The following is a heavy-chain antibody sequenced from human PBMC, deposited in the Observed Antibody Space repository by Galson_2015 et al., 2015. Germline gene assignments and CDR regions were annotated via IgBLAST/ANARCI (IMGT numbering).Heavy chain of an antibody. D-gene: IGHD6-13*01. CDR3: ARVTKMGAAAGLNWFDP. Sequence: GYIYYSGITYYNPSLKSRVTISVDTSKNQFSLKLSSVTAADTAVYYCARVTKMGAAAGLNWFDPWGQGTLVTVSS. J-gene: IGHJ5*02. CDR2: IYYSGIT. V-gene: IGHV4-59*08.